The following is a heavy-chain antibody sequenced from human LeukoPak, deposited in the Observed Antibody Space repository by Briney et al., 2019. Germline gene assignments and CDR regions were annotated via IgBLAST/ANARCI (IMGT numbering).Heavy chain of an antibody. J-gene: IGHJ6*02. D-gene: IGHD2-2*01. CDR1: GGTFSSYA. Sequence: ASVKVSCKASGGTFSSYAISWVRQAPGQGLERMGGIIPIFGTANYAQKFQGRVTITADESTSTAYMELSSLRSEDTAVYYCARDSEPSVVVPALYYYGMDVWGQGTTVTVSS. CDR3: ARDSEPSVVVPALYYYGMDV. V-gene: IGHV1-69*01. CDR2: IIPIFGTA.